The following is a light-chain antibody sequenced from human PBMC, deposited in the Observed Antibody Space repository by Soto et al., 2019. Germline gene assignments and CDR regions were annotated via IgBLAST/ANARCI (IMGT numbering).Light chain of an antibody. CDR3: CSHAGSYTYV. Sequence: QSALTQPRSVSGSPGHAVTISCTGTSSDVGGYNYVSWYQQHPGKAPKVIIYDVSKRLSGVPDRFSASKSGNTASLTISGLQAEDEADYYCCSHAGSYTYVFGTGTTLTVL. J-gene: IGLJ1*01. V-gene: IGLV2-11*01. CDR1: SSDVGGYNY. CDR2: DVS.